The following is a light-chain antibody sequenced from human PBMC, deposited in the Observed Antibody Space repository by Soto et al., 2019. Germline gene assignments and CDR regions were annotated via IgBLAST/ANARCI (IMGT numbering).Light chain of an antibody. Sequence: DIQMTQSPSSLSASVGDRVTITCRASQSIRCYLNWYQQKPGKAPKLLIYAASRLQSGVPSRFSGRGSGTAFTLTISSLQPEDFSTYDYHQSHSTPRTFGQETNLEIK. CDR3: HQSHSTPRT. J-gene: IGKJ2*01. CDR2: AAS. V-gene: IGKV1-39*01. CDR1: QSIRCY.